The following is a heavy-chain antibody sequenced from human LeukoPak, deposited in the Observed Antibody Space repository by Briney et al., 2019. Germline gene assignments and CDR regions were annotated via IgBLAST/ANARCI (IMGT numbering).Heavy chain of an antibody. CDR3: ANTGETRRNDYVDY. CDR2: ISGSGGST. J-gene: IGHJ4*02. Sequence: GGSLRLSCAASGFTFSSYAMSWVRQAPGKGLEWVSAISGSGGSTYYADSVKGRFTIFRDNSKNTLYLQMNSLRAEDTAVYYCANTGETRRNDYVDYWGQGTLVTVSS. CDR1: GFTFSSYA. V-gene: IGHV3-23*01. D-gene: IGHD3-10*01.